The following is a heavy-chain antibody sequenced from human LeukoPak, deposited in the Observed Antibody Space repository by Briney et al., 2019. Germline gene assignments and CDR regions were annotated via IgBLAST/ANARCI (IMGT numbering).Heavy chain of an antibody. CDR2: IYNSGIT. J-gene: IGHJ6*03. D-gene: IGHD4/OR15-4a*01. CDR3: ARDHLPAGAPGYYMDV. Sequence: SETLSLTCTASGGSVSSHFWSWIRQPPGKGLEWIGYIYNSGITNYNPSLKSRVTMSVDTSKNQFSLMLRSVTAADTAVYYCARDHLPAGAPGYYMDVWGKGTTVTVSS. CDR1: GGSVSSHF. V-gene: IGHV4-59*02.